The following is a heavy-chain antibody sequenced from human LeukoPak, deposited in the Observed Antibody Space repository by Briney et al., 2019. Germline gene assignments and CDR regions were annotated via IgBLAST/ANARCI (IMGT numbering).Heavy chain of an antibody. CDR2: INHSGST. J-gene: IGHJ5*02. V-gene: IGHV4-34*01. Sequence: SETLSLTCAVYGGSFSGYYWSWIHQPPGKGLEWIGEINHSGSTNYNPSLKSRVTISVDTSKNQFSLKLSSVTAADTAVYYCARQGDSNSYYNLDWFDPWGQGTLVIVSS. D-gene: IGHD2-2*02. CDR1: GGSFSGYY. CDR3: ARQGDSNSYYNLDWFDP.